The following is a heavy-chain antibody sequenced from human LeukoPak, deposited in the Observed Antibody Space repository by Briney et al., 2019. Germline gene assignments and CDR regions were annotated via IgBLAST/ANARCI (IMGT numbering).Heavy chain of an antibody. CDR1: GGSISSYY. V-gene: IGHV4-4*07. Sequence: SETLSLTCTVSGGSISSYYWSWIRQPAGKGLEWIGRIYTSGSTNYNPSLKSRVTMSVDRSKNQFSLKLSSVTAADTAVYYCARAPIAVAGLENAFDIWGQGTMVTVSS. J-gene: IGHJ3*02. D-gene: IGHD6-19*01. CDR3: ARAPIAVAGLENAFDI. CDR2: IYTSGST.